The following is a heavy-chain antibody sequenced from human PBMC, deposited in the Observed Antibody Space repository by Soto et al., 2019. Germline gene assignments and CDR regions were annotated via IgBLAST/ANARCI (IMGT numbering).Heavy chain of an antibody. CDR3: ASCICGWYDFYC. Sequence: QVQLQESGPGLVKPSETLSLTCTVSGGSVSSGTYYWSWIRQPPGKGLEWMGYIYYSASTNYNPSCRRRVTISVEPSKYRFSLRLSSLTAACSCFYFCASCICGWYDFYCWGQGSLV. CDR1: GGSVSSGTYY. V-gene: IGHV4-61*01. CDR2: IYYSAST. D-gene: IGHD6-19*01. J-gene: IGHJ4*02.